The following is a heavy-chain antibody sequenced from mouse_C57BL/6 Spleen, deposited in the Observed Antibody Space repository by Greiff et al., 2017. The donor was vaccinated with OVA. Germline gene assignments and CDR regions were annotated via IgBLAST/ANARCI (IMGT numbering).Heavy chain of an antibody. V-gene: IGHV1-22*01. J-gene: IGHJ2*01. CDR2: INPNNGGT. D-gene: IGHD4-1*01. CDR3: ARGKTGYFDY. Sequence: VQLKESGPELVNPGASVKMSCKASGYTFTDYNMHWVKQSHGKSLEWIGYINPNNGGTSYNQKFKGKATLTVNKSSSTAYRELRSLTSEDSAVYYCARGKTGYFDYWGQGTTLTVSS. CDR1: GYTFTDYN.